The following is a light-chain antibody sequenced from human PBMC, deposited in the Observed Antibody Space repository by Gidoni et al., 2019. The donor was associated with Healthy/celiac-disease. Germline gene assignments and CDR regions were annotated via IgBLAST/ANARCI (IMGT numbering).Light chain of an antibody. V-gene: IGKV1-39*01. CDR3: QQSYSSLT. CDR2: AAS. CDR1: QSIGIY. J-gene: IGKJ4*01. Sequence: DIQMTQSPSSLSASVGDRVTITCRASQSIGIYLNWYQQKPGKAPKLLIYAASSLQSGVPSRFSGSGSGTDFTLTISSLQPEDFATYYCQQSYSSLTFXGXTKVEI.